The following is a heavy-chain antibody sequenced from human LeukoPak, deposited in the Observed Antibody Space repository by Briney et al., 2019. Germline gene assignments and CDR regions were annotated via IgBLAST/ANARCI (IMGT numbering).Heavy chain of an antibody. Sequence: GESLKISCKGSGYSFTRYWIGWVRQMPGKGLEWMGIIYPGDSDTRYTPSFQGQVTISADKSISTAYLQWSSLKASDTAIYYCARHLEFWSGNPGGAFDIWGQGTVVTVSS. CDR2: IYPGDSDT. D-gene: IGHD3-3*01. J-gene: IGHJ3*02. CDR3: ARHLEFWSGNPGGAFDI. CDR1: GYSFTRYW. V-gene: IGHV5-51*01.